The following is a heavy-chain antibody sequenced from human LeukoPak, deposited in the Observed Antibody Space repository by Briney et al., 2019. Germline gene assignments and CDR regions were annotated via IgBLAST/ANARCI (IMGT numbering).Heavy chain of an antibody. CDR3: ARVDYRGGGYFMDV. Sequence: GGSLRLSCAASGFNFDDYAMHWVRQAPGKGLEWVSLISWDGAGTYYADSVKGRFTISRDDPKNSQYLQMNSLRAEDTAVYYCARVDYRGGGYFMDVWGRGTPVTVSS. D-gene: IGHD4-11*01. CDR2: ISWDGAGT. CDR1: GFNFDDYA. J-gene: IGHJ6*03. V-gene: IGHV3-43D*03.